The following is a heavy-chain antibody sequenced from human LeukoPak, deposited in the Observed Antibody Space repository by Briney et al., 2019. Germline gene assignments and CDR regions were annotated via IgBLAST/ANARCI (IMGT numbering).Heavy chain of an antibody. J-gene: IGHJ4*02. Sequence: GGSLRLSCAASGFTLSSYAMSWVRQAPGKGLEWVSTISGSGFSTYYAESVQGRFTISRDNSKNTLYLQMNSLRAEDTAVYYCAKDGWVAARPGSDYWGQGTLVTVSS. CDR1: GFTLSSYA. V-gene: IGHV3-23*01. CDR2: ISGSGFST. CDR3: AKDGWVAARPGSDY. D-gene: IGHD6-6*01.